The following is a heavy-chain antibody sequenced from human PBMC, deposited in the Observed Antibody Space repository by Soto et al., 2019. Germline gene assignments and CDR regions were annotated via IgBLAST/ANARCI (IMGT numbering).Heavy chain of an antibody. Sequence: QVQLQQWGAGLLKPSETLSLTCAVYGGSFSGYYWSWIRQPPGKGLEWIGEINHSGSTNYNPSLKSRVTISVDTSKNQFSLKLSSVTAADTAVYYCARGEIAILWFGDPKGWFDPWGQGTLVTVSS. CDR2: INHSGST. D-gene: IGHD3-10*01. J-gene: IGHJ5*02. V-gene: IGHV4-34*01. CDR3: ARGEIAILWFGDPKGWFDP. CDR1: GGSFSGYY.